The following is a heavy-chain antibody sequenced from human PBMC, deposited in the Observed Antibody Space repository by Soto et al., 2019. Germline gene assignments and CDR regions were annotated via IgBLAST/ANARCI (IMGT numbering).Heavy chain of an antibody. Sequence: QIQLQESGPGLVKPSETLSLSCTVSDGSITPNYYTWVRQPPGKGLEWIGYVYYAGTTTYNPSLKSRVSISIDTSKNEDSLKLSSVTAADTAVYYCARLGAYYQALDSWGQGTLVTVSS. CDR1: DGSITPNY. CDR3: ARLGAYYQALDS. CDR2: VYYAGTT. J-gene: IGHJ4*02. V-gene: IGHV4-59*08. D-gene: IGHD3-22*01.